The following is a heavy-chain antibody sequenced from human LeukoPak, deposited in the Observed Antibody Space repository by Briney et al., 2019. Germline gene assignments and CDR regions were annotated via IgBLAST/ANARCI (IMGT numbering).Heavy chain of an antibody. CDR1: GYSSSSGYY. Sequence: PSETLSLXCAVSGYSSSSGYYWGWVRQPPGKGLEWIGSIYHSGSTYYNPSLKSRVTISVDTSKNQFSLKLSSVTAADTAVYYCARFSAMYAFDIWGQGTMVTVSS. V-gene: IGHV4-38-2*01. D-gene: IGHD2-2*01. J-gene: IGHJ3*02. CDR2: IYHSGST. CDR3: ARFSAMYAFDI.